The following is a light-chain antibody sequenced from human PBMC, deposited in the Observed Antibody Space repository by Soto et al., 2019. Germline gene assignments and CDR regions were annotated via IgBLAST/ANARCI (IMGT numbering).Light chain of an antibody. Sequence: QSALTQPASVSGSPGQSITISCTGTSSDVGGYNYVSWYQQHPGKAPKLMIYDVINRPSGVSSRFSGSKSGNSASLTISGLQAEDEADYYCSSYTSSSTYVVFGGGTKLTVL. CDR1: SSDVGGYNY. CDR3: SSYTSSSTYVV. CDR2: DVI. J-gene: IGLJ2*01. V-gene: IGLV2-14*03.